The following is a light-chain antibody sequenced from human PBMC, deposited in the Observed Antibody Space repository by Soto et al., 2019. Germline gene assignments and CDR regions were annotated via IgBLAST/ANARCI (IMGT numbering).Light chain of an antibody. J-gene: IGKJ1*01. CDR2: KAS. V-gene: IGKV1-5*03. CDR1: QTLSSG. Sequence: DIPMTQSTSNLSGSVGDRVNIXCRASQTLSSGFGWYQQKPGKAPKLLTYKASTLKRGGPSRFSGSGSVTEFTRTISSRQPEDFATYYGQHYNSYSEAFGQGTKVDIK. CDR3: QHYNSYSEA.